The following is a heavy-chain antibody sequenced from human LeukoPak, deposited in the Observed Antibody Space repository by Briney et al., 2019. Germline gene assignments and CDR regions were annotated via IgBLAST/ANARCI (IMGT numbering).Heavy chain of an antibody. CDR2: INYSGST. Sequence: PSETLSLTCTVSGVSITTYYFALIRQVPGKGLDWIGEINYSGSTIYNPSLNNRVLMSVHTSQNQVSLNSPSVTATNTAIDYCARPLRDYDVLTGAAQGWFDPRGQGVLVTVSS. J-gene: IGHJ5*02. CDR1: GVSITTYY. CDR3: ARPLRDYDVLTGAAQGWFDP. V-gene: IGHV4-59*08. D-gene: IGHD3-9*01.